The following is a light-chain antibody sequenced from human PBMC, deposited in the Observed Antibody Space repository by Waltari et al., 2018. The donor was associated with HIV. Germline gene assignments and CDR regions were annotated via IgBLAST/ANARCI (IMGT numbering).Light chain of an antibody. V-gene: IGLV2-14*03. CDR2: DVA. J-gene: IGLJ2*01. CDR1: GAAVGAYNY. Sequence: QSALTQPASASGSPGQSITISCTGTGAAVGAYNYVAWSQHLPDTVPNLIIYDVASRPSVVSARFSGSKSGNTASLTISGLQAEDAGDYYCSSYTTFNTILVGGGTKLTVL. CDR3: SSYTTFNTIL.